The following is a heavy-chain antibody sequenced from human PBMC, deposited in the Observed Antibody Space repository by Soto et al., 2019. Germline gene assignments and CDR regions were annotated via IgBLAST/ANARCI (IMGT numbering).Heavy chain of an antibody. Sequence: SGGSLRLSCAASGFTFSSYCMHWVRQAPGKGLVWVSRINSDGSSTSYADSVKGRFTISRDNAKNTLYLQMNSLRAEDTAVYYCAVAVAGPTAIGYWGQGTLVTVSS. CDR2: INSDGSST. J-gene: IGHJ4*02. CDR3: AVAVAGPTAIGY. D-gene: IGHD6-19*01. CDR1: GFTFSSYC. V-gene: IGHV3-74*01.